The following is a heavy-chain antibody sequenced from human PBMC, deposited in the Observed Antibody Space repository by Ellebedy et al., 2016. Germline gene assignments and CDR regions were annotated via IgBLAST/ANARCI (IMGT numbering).Heavy chain of an antibody. CDR2: ISRTATYI. Sequence: GESLKISCAASGFIFRDFAMSWVRQAPGKGLECVSSISRTATYIYYADSVKGRFTISRDNAKNSLYLQMNSLRAEDTAVYYCVKDLAGDFDFWGQGTLVTVSS. J-gene: IGHJ4*02. CDR1: GFIFRDFA. V-gene: IGHV3-21*01. CDR3: VKDLAGDFDF. D-gene: IGHD6-19*01.